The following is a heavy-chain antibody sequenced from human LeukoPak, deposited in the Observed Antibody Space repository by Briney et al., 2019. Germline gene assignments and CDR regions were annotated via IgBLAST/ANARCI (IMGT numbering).Heavy chain of an antibody. CDR3: AKDPEDDFGDYLDY. CDR1: GFTFSDFP. CDR2: IFPSSVEI. V-gene: IGHV3-21*04. D-gene: IGHD4-17*01. Sequence: GGSLRLSCAASGFTFSDFPMIWVRQAPGKGLEWVSTIFPSSVEIHYADSVKGRFTISRDNAKNSLYLQMNSLRAEDTAVFYCAKDPEDDFGDYLDYWGQGTLVTVSS. J-gene: IGHJ4*02.